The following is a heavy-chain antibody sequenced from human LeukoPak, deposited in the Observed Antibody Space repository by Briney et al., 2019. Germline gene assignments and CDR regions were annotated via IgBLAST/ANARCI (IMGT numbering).Heavy chain of an antibody. CDR1: GFTFSSYS. Sequence: GGSLRLSCVASGFTFSSYSMNWVRQAPGKGLEWVSSISSSSSYVYYADSVKGRFTISRDNAKNSLYLQMNSLRAEDTAVYYCARGWSVAGTSNWFDPWGQGTLVTVSS. D-gene: IGHD6-19*01. V-gene: IGHV3-21*01. J-gene: IGHJ5*02. CDR3: ARGWSVAGTSNWFDP. CDR2: ISSSSSYV.